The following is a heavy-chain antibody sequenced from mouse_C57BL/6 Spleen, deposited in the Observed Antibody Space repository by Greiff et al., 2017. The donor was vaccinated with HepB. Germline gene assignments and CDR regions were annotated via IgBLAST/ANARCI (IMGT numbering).Heavy chain of an antibody. CDR2: ISDGGSYT. V-gene: IGHV5-4*01. CDR1: GFTFSSYA. D-gene: IGHD3-2*02. J-gene: IGHJ2*01. CDR3: ARDSSGYVGDY. Sequence: EVHLVESGGGLVKPGGSLKLSCAASGFTFSSYAMSWVRQTPEKRLEWVATISDGGSYTYYPDNVKGRFTISRDNAKNNLYLQMSHLKSEDTAMYYCARDSSGYVGDYWGQGTTLTVSS.